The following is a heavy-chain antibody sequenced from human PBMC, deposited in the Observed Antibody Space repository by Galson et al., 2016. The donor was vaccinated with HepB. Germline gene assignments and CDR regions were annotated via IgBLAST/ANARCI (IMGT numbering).Heavy chain of an antibody. V-gene: IGHV5-51*01. CDR2: IYPDESQT. D-gene: IGHD5-24*01. Sequence: QSGAEVKRPGESLKISCQGSGYNFADYWIGWVRKMPGKGLEWMGIIYPDESQTTYSPSFQGQVTCSADRSINTAYLQWSRLQASETAMYFCARRREGYYGMDVWGQGTTVIVSS. CDR1: GYNFADYW. J-gene: IGHJ6*02. CDR3: ARRREGYYGMDV.